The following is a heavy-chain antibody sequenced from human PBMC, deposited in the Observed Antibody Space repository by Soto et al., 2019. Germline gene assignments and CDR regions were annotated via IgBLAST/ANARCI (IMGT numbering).Heavy chain of an antibody. Sequence: QVQLVQSGAEVKKPGASVKVSCEASGCPFSAFDINWVRQAGGQGLEWMGWMNPDSGDTAFAQRFQDRITMSTSTSISSAYMELSRLTSDDTAGYFFVRQPGGVATPFDDYLRQGTLVTVSS. CDR1: GCPFSAFD. CDR3: VRQPGGVATPFDDY. CDR2: MNPDSGDT. V-gene: IGHV1-8*01. J-gene: IGHJ4*02. D-gene: IGHD2-15*01.